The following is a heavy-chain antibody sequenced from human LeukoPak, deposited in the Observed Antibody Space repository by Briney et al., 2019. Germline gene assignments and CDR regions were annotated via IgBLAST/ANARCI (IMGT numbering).Heavy chain of an antibody. Sequence: ASVKVSCKASGYTFTSYDINWVRQATGQGLEWMGWINPNSGGTNYAQKFQGRVTMTRDTSISTAYMELSRLRSDDTAVYYCARVSSSWYDYFDYWGQGTLVTVSS. J-gene: IGHJ4*02. CDR3: ARVSSSWYDYFDY. CDR2: INPNSGGT. V-gene: IGHV1-2*02. D-gene: IGHD6-13*01. CDR1: GYTFTSYD.